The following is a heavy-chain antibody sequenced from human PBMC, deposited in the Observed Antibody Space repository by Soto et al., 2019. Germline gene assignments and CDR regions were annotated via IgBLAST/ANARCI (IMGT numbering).Heavy chain of an antibody. V-gene: IGHV3-23*01. CDR2: ISGSGDNV. J-gene: IGHJ6*03. CDR3: AKEPFSSWYTHMDV. Sequence: QLLESGGGLVQPGGSLRLSCAASAFTFSNYAMSWVRQGPGKGLEWVSGISGSGDNVYYADSVRGRFTISRDNSRDTLYLQIDGLRVEDTAVYYCAKEPFSSWYTHMDVWGKGTTVTVSS. CDR1: AFTFSNYA. D-gene: IGHD6-13*01.